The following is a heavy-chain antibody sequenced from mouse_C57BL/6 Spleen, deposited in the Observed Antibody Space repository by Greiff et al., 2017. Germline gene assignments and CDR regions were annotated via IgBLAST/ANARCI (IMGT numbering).Heavy chain of an antibody. D-gene: IGHD2-4*01. CDR1: GYSITSGYY. V-gene: IGHV3-6*01. Sequence: ESGPGLVKPSQSLSLTCSVTGYSITSGYYWNWIRQFPGNKLEWMGYISYDGSNNYNPSLKNRISITRNTSKNQFFLKLNSVTTEDTATYYCARGGIYYDYGGAMDYWGQGTSVTVSS. CDR2: ISYDGSN. CDR3: ARGGIYYDYGGAMDY. J-gene: IGHJ4*01.